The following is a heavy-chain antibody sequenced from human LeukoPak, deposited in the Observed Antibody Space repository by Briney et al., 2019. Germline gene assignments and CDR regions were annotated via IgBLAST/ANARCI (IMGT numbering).Heavy chain of an antibody. CDR3: AKEGARYYYDKSGYYFDY. D-gene: IGHD3-22*01. J-gene: IGHJ4*02. Sequence: GGSLRLSCAASGLTFYEYTMHWVRHAPGKGLEWVAIISWDGGSTYYADSVRGRFAISRDNSKNSLYLQMNSLRTEDTALYYCAKEGARYYYDKSGYYFDYWGQGTLVTVSS. CDR1: GLTFYEYT. V-gene: IGHV3-43*01. CDR2: ISWDGGST.